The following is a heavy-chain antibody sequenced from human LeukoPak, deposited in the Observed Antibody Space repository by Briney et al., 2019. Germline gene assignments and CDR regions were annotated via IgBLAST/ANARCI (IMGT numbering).Heavy chain of an antibody. Sequence: PGGSLRLSCAASGFTVSSNYMNWVRQAPGKGVEWVSVIYSGGSTYYADSVKGRFTISRDNSKNTLFLQMNSLRAEDTAVYYCAREAVTRNYFDYWGQGTLVTVSS. CDR3: AREAVTRNYFDY. CDR2: IYSGGST. D-gene: IGHD4-17*01. J-gene: IGHJ4*02. CDR1: GFTVSSNY. V-gene: IGHV3-53*01.